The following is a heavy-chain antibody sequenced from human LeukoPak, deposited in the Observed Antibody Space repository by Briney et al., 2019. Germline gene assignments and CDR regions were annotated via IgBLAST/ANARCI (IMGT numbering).Heavy chain of an antibody. CDR2: IYYSGST. J-gene: IGHJ6*02. D-gene: IGHD5-18*01. CDR1: GGSISSYY. CDR3: AKGGYSYGYGTLYYYYYGMDV. Sequence: SETLSLTCAVSGGSISSYYWSWIRQPPGKGLEWIGYIYYSGSTNYNPSLKSRVTISADTSKNQFSLKLSSVTAADTAVYYCAKGGYSYGYGTLYYYYYGMDVWGQGTTVTVSS. V-gene: IGHV4-59*01.